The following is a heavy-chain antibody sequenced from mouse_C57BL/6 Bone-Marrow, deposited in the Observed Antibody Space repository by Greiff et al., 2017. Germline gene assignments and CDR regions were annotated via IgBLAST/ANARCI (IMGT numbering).Heavy chain of an antibody. CDR3: ARRGYSNYYWYFDV. Sequence: VQLKQSGPVLAKPGASVKMSCKASGYTFTDYYMNWVKQSHGKSLEWIGVINPYNGGTSYNQKFKGKATLTVDKSSSTAYMELNSLTSEDSAVYYCARRGYSNYYWYFDVWGTGTTVTVSS. V-gene: IGHV1-19*01. D-gene: IGHD2-5*01. J-gene: IGHJ1*03. CDR2: INPYNGGT. CDR1: GYTFTDYY.